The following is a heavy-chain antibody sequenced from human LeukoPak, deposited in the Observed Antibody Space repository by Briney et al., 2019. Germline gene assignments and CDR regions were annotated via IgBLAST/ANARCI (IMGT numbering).Heavy chain of an antibody. CDR1: GYSFTSYW. V-gene: IGHV5-51*01. CDR2: IYPGDSDA. Sequence: GDSLKISCQGSGYSFTSYWIGWVRQMPGKGLKWMGIIYPGDSDARYSPSFQGQVTISADKSSSTAYLQWSSLKAPDTALYYWARRCILLSGIYYPFDSWGQGTLVTVSS. J-gene: IGHJ4*02. CDR3: ARRCILLSGIYYPFDS. D-gene: IGHD1-26*01.